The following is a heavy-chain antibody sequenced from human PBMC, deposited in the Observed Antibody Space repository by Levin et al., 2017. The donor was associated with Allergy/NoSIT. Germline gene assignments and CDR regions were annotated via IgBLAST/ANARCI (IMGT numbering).Heavy chain of an antibody. V-gene: IGHV3-49*04. CDR1: GFSFGGYT. D-gene: IGHD6-19*01. J-gene: IGHJ4*02. CDR2: IRSKSYGGTT. Sequence: GGSLRLSCTASGFSFGGYTMSWVRQAPGKGLEWVGFIRSKSYGGTTEYAASVKGRFTISRDDSKSIAYLEMNSLKSEDTSVYYCTRDHGSGSGWFIDNWGQGTLVTVSS. CDR3: TRDHGSGSGWFIDN.